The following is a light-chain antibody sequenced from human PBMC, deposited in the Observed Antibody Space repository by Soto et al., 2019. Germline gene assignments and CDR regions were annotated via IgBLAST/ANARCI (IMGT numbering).Light chain of an antibody. V-gene: IGKV3D-7*01. CDR1: QSVSSSY. CDR2: GAS. Sequence: PGAIVPLSCRASQSVSSSYLTWYQQKPGQAPRLLIYGASTRATSIPARLSGSGSGTDFTLTISSLQPEDFAVYYCQQDYNLPLTFGGGTKVDIK. CDR3: QQDYNLPLT. J-gene: IGKJ4*01.